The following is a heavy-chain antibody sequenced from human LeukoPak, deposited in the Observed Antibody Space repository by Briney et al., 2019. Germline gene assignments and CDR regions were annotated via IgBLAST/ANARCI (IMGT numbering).Heavy chain of an antibody. D-gene: IGHD6-13*01. CDR1: GFTFSSYS. CDR3: AREGTDSSSWSDYYYYYMDV. Sequence: GGSLRLSCAASGFTFSSYSMNWVRQAPGKGLEWVSSISSSSSYIYYADSVKGRFTISRDNAKNSLYLQMNSLRAEDTAVYYCAREGTDSSSWSDYYYYYMDVWGKGTTVTVSS. J-gene: IGHJ6*03. CDR2: ISSSSSYI. V-gene: IGHV3-21*01.